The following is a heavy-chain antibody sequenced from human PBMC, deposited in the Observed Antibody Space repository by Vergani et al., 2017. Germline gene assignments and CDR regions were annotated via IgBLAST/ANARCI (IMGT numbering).Heavy chain of an antibody. CDR3: ARDKSKRAPAVMGTYYYYMDV. CDR1: GFTFSSYS. Sequence: EVQLLESGGGLVKPGGSLRLSCAASGFTFSSYSMNWVRQAPGKGLKWVSSISSSSSYIFYADSVKGRFTISRDNAKNSLYLQMNSLRAEDTAVYFCARDKSKRAPAVMGTYYYYMDVWGKGTKVTVSS. D-gene: IGHD3-16*01. J-gene: IGHJ6*03. V-gene: IGHV3-21*01. CDR2: ISSSSSYI.